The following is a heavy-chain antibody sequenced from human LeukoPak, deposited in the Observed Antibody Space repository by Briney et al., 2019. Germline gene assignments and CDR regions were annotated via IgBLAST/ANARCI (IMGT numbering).Heavy chain of an antibody. D-gene: IGHD1-1*01. J-gene: IGHJ2*01. Sequence: GGSLRLSCAASGFTFSSYAMSWIRQAPGKGLEWVSAISGSGGSTYYADSVKGRFTISRDNSKNTLYLQMNSLRAEDTAVYYCAKDSRPTGAASTYWYFDLWGRGTLVTVSS. CDR1: GFTFSSYA. CDR2: ISGSGGST. CDR3: AKDSRPTGAASTYWYFDL. V-gene: IGHV3-23*01.